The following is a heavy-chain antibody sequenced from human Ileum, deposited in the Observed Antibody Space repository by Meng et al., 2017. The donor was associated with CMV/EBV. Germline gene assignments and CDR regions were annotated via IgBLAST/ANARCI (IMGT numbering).Heavy chain of an antibody. V-gene: IGHV1-46*01. CDR2: IDPSGGAT. J-gene: IGHJ4*02. CDR1: GYTFTSYY. D-gene: IGHD4-11*01. CDR3: ARGSGGDSNVPSDY. Sequence: ASVKVSCKASGYTFTSYYIHWVRQAPGQGLEWMGIIDPSGGATSYAQKFQGRVTMTTDTSTSTVYMDRSSLRSDDTAVYFCARGSGGDSNVPSDYWGQGTLVTVSS.